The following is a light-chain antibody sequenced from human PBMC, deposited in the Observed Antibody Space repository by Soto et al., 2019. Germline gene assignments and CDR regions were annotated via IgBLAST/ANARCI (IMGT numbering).Light chain of an antibody. Sequence: DIQMTQSPSTLSASVGDRVSITCRASQNIDKWLAWYQQKPQKAPKLLIFDASTLESGVPSRFSGSGSGTEFSLTISSLQPEDFATYFCQQSSDFPLTFGGGTKV. CDR3: QQSSDFPLT. J-gene: IGKJ4*01. CDR2: DAS. CDR1: QNIDKW. V-gene: IGKV1-5*01.